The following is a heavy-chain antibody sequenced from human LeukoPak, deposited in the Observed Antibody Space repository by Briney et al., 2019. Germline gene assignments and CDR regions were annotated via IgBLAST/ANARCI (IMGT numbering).Heavy chain of an antibody. CDR2: ITWNGDKT. V-gene: IGHV3-20*04. D-gene: IGHD6-13*01. CDR3: ARELEILTAAGPHFDL. J-gene: IGHJ4*02. Sequence: PGGSLRLSCAASGFTFDDYDMSWVRQVPGKGLEWVSGITWNGDKTGYADSVKGRFAISRDNTKNSLYLQMSSLRVEDTAVYYCARELEILTAAGPHFDLWGRGTLVTVSS. CDR1: GFTFDDYD.